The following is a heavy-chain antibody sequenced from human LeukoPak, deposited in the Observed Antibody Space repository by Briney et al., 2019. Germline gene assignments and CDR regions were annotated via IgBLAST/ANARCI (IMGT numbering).Heavy chain of an antibody. J-gene: IGHJ4*02. D-gene: IGHD6-13*01. CDR3: ASALKRGSAGTLIDH. CDR1: GYTFTSHD. V-gene: IGHV1-8*01. Sequence: ASVKVSCKASGYTFTSHDINWVRQATGQGLEWMGWMNPNSGNTGYAQKFQDRVTMTRNTSISTAYMELSSLESEDTAVYYCASALKRGSAGTLIDHWGQGTLVTVSS. CDR2: MNPNSGNT.